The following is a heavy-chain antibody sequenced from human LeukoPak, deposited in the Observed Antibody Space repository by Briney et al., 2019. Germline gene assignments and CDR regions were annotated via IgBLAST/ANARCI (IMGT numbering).Heavy chain of an antibody. CDR2: INPNSGGT. CDR3: ARSHCISTSCYPDY. Sequence: ASVKVSYKASGYTFTGYYIHWVRQAPGPGLEWMGWINPNSGGTNYAQNFQGRVTMTRDTSISTAYMELSSLTSDDTAVYYCARSHCISTSCYPDYWGQGTLVTVSS. D-gene: IGHD2-2*01. CDR1: GYTFTGYY. J-gene: IGHJ4*02. V-gene: IGHV1-2*02.